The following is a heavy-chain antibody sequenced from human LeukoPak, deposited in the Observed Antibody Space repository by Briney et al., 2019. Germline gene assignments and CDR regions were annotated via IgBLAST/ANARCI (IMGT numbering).Heavy chain of an antibody. CDR1: GGSISSYY. J-gene: IGHJ6*03. CDR2: IYYSGST. CDR3: ARVSVTVTTDYYYYMDV. D-gene: IGHD4-17*01. V-gene: IGHV4-59*01. Sequence: SETLSLTCTVSGGSISSYYWSWIRQPPGKGLEWIGYIYYSGSTNYNPSLKSRVTISVDTSKNQFSLTLSSVTAADTAVYYCARVSVTVTTDYYYYMDVWGKGTTVTVSS.